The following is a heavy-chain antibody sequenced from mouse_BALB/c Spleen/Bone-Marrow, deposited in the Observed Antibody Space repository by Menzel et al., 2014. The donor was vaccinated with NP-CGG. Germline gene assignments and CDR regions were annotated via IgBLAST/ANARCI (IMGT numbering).Heavy chain of an antibody. CDR3: TRDQVRRGYYYAMDY. D-gene: IGHD2-14*01. V-gene: IGHV1S22*01. CDR1: GYTFXSHW. J-gene: IGHJ4*01. CDR2: IYPGSGST. Sequence: LKESGSELVRPGASVKLSCKASGYTFXSHWMHWVKQRHGQGLEWIGNIYPGSGSTNYDEKFKSKGTLTVDTSSSTAYMHLSSLTSEDSAVYYCTRDQVRRGYYYAMDYWGQGTSVTVSS.